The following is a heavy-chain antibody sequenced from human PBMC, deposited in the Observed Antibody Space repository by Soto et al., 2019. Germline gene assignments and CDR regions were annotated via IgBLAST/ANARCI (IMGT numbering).Heavy chain of an antibody. CDR3: ARDLGITGTYYYYYGMDV. Sequence: SETQSLTCTVSGGSVSSGSYYWSWIRQPPGKGLEWIGYIYYSGSTNYNPSLKSRVTISVDTSKNQFSLKLSTVTAADTAVYYSARDLGITGTYYYYYGMDVWGQGTTVTVSS. CDR2: IYYSGST. D-gene: IGHD1-20*01. CDR1: GGSVSSGSYY. V-gene: IGHV4-61*01. J-gene: IGHJ6*02.